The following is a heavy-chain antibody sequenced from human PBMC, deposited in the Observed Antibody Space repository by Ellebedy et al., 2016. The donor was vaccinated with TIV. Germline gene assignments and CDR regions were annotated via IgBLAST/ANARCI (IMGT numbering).Heavy chain of an antibody. CDR1: GGSFSGYY. D-gene: IGHD4-23*01. J-gene: IGHJ4*02. Sequence: SETLSLXXAVYGGSFSGYYWSWIRHSPGKGLEWIGEINQSGSTNYNPSLKSRFTVSVDTSKNQFSLKVNSVTAADAAVYYCARGRDYGGNSGYSDYWGQGTLVTVSS. V-gene: IGHV4-34*01. CDR2: INQSGST. CDR3: ARGRDYGGNSGYSDY.